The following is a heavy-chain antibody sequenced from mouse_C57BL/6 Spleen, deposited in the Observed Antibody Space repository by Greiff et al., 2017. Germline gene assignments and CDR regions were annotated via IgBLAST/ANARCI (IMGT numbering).Heavy chain of an antibody. Sequence: VKLMESGAELVKPGASVKISCKASGYAFSSYWMNWVKQRPGKGLEWIGQIYPGDGDTNYNGKFKGKATLTADKSSSTAYMQLSSLTSEDSAVYFCAPLGVDPMDYWGQGTSVTVSS. CDR2: IYPGDGDT. D-gene: IGHD3-1*01. CDR3: APLGVDPMDY. V-gene: IGHV1-80*01. CDR1: GYAFSSYW. J-gene: IGHJ4*01.